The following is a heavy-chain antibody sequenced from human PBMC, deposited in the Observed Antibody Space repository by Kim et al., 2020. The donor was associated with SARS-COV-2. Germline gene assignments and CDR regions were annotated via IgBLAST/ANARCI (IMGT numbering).Heavy chain of an antibody. J-gene: IGHJ4*02. CDR3: TTNVRYYDSSGYYNHFRDFDY. V-gene: IGHV3-15*01. CDR2: IKSKTDGGTT. CDR1: GFTFSNAW. D-gene: IGHD3-22*01. Sequence: GGSLRLSCAASGFTFSNAWMSWVRQAPGKGLEWVGRIKSKTDGGTTDYAAPVKGRFTISRDDSKNTLYLQMNSLKTEDTAVYYCTTNVRYYDSSGYYNHFRDFDYWGQGTLVTVSS.